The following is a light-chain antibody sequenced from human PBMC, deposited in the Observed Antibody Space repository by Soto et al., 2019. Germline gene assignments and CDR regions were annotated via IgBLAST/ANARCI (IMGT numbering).Light chain of an antibody. V-gene: IGLV4-69*01. Sequence: QPVLTQSPSASGSLGGSVKRTCTLSRWHSSYAIAWHQQQPEKGPRYWMKLNSDGSHSKGDWIPDRFSGSSSGAERSRTISSLQSEDEADYYCQTWGTGIRVFGGGTKLTVL. CDR1: RWHSSYA. CDR3: QTWGTGIRV. J-gene: IGLJ2*01. CDR2: LNSDGSH.